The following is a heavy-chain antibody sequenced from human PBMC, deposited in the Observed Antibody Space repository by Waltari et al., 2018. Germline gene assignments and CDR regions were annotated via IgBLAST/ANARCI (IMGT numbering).Heavy chain of an antibody. V-gene: IGHV3-7*01. CDR1: GFTLSRYW. D-gene: IGHD3-22*01. Sequence: EVQLVESGGGLVQPGGSLRLSCAASGFTLSRYWMSWVRQAPGKGLEWMANIMPDGSEEYDEDSVRGRFTISRDNAKNSLYLQMNSLRPEDTAVYYCARDQWFAFDIWGHVTMVTVSS. CDR2: IMPDGSEE. J-gene: IGHJ3*02. CDR3: ARDQWFAFDI.